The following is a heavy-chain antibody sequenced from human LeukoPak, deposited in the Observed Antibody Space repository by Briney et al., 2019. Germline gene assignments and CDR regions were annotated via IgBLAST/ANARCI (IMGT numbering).Heavy chain of an antibody. CDR3: AKEGSITMVRGAQNRHFDY. D-gene: IGHD3-10*01. CDR1: GFTFSTYW. V-gene: IGHV3-7*03. Sequence: PGGSLRLSCAASGFTFSTYWMTWVRQAPGKGLEWVANIKQDGSEKYYEDSMKGRFTISRDNSKNTLYLQMNSLRAEDTAVYYCAKEGSITMVRGAQNRHFDYWGQGTLVTVSS. CDR2: IKQDGSEK. J-gene: IGHJ4*02.